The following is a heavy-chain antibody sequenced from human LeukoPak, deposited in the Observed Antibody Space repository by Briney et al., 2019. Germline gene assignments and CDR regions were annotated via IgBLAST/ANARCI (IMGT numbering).Heavy chain of an antibody. V-gene: IGHV1-2*02. J-gene: IGHJ4*02. CDR3: ARGRYSSGPTDY. Sequence: ASVKVSCKASGNTFSGFYIHWVRQAPGQGLEWMGWINPNSGGTNYAQKFQGRVTMTRDTSISTAYMELSRLRSDDTAVYYCARGRYSSGPTDYWGQGTLVTVSS. CDR1: GNTFSGFY. CDR2: INPNSGGT. D-gene: IGHD6-19*01.